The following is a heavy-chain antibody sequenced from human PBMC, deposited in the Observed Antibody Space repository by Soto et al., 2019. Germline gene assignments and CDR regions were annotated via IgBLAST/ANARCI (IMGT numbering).Heavy chain of an antibody. Sequence: SETLSITCAVYGGSFSGYYWSWIRQPPGKGLEWIGEINHSGSTNYNPSLKSRVTISVDTSKNQFSLKLSSVTAADTAVYYCARTDYDSSGHFDYWGQGTLVTVS. CDR3: ARTDYDSSGHFDY. V-gene: IGHV4-34*01. J-gene: IGHJ4*02. CDR2: INHSGST. CDR1: GGSFSGYY. D-gene: IGHD3-22*01.